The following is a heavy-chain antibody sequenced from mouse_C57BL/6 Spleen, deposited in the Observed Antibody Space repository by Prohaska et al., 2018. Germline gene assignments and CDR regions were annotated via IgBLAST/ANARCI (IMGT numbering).Heavy chain of an antibody. Sequence: QVTLKESGPGILQPSQTLSLTCSFSGFSLSTFGMGVGWIRQPSGKGLEWLAHIWRTDDTSYNPARKSRLTISKDTSKNQVFLKIANVDTADTGTYYCARREGDTREYAMDYWGQRTSVTVSS. CDR2: IWRTDDT. V-gene: IGHV8-8*01. D-gene: IGHD5-1-1*01. CDR3: ARREGDTREYAMDY. J-gene: IGHJ4*01. CDR1: GFSLSTFGMG.